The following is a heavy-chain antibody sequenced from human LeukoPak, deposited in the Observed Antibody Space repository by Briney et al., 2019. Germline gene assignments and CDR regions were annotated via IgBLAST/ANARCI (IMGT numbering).Heavy chain of an antibody. CDR1: GGSISSSSYY. J-gene: IGHJ4*02. CDR2: IYDSGST. CDR3: ARGRKGLDY. V-gene: IGHV4-39*01. Sequence: WETLSLTCTVSGGSISSSSYYWGWIRQPPGKGLEWIGSIYDSGSTYYNPSRKSRVTISVDTSKNQFSLRLSSVTAADTAVYYCARGRKGLDYWGQGTLVTVSS.